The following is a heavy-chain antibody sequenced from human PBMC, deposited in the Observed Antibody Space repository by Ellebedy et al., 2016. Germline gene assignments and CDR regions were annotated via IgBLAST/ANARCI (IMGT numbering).Heavy chain of an antibody. CDR2: INPELTTT. V-gene: IGHV3-74*03. Sequence: GGSLRLXXAASGFTFSNYWMHWVRLSPGRGLEWVSRINPELTTTTYAPSVKGRFTISRDNSRNTLYLQMDNLRVDDMGLYYCARRIGGTKDYWGQGTPVIVSS. CDR3: ARRIGGTKDY. J-gene: IGHJ4*02. D-gene: IGHD2-8*01. CDR1: GFTFSNYW.